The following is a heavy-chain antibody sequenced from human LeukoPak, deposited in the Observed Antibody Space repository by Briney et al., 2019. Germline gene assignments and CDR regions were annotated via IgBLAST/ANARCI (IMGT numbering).Heavy chain of an antibody. V-gene: IGHV4-38-2*02. CDR1: GYSISSGYY. CDR3: ARHGQRRYYYGSGSPLGFDY. J-gene: IGHJ4*02. Sequence: PSETLSLTCIVSGYSISSGYYWGWIRQPPGKGLEWIGMIHHSGSTNYNPSLKSRVTISVDTSKNQFSLKLSSVTAADTAVYYCARHGQRRYYYGSGSPLGFDYWGQGTLVTVSS. D-gene: IGHD3-10*01. CDR2: IHHSGST.